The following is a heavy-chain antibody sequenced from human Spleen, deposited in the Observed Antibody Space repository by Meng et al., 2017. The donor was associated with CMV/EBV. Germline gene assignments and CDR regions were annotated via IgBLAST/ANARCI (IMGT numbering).Heavy chain of an antibody. CDR3: ALLDSSGYYYDPPLGY. V-gene: IGHV3-74*01. CDR2: INPDGSLT. D-gene: IGHD3-22*01. CDR1: GFTFSNQW. J-gene: IGHJ4*02. Sequence: GESLKISCVASGFTFSNQWMRWVRQVPGKGLVWVSNINPDGSLTSYADFAKGRFTISRDNSKNTLYLQMNSLRAEDTAVYYCALLDSSGYYYDPPLGYWGQGTLVTVSS.